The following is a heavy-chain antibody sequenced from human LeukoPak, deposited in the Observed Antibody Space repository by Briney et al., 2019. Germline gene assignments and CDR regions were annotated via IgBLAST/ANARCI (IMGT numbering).Heavy chain of an antibody. V-gene: IGHV3-43*02. CDR2: TSGDGVAT. CDR1: GFTFDQYA. D-gene: IGHD3-22*01. J-gene: IGHJ3*01. CDR3: AKDFKHSSAYDAFDV. Sequence: GGSLRLSCEASGFTFDQYAMHWVRQAPGKGLEWVSLTSGDGVATYYADSVKGRFTISRDKTKNSLYLQMNGLKTEDTAMYYCAKDFKHSSAYDAFDVWGQGTLVTVSS.